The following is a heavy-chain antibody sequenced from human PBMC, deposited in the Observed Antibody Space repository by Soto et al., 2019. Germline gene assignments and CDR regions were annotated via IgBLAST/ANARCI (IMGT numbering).Heavy chain of an antibody. Sequence: QIALQESGPTVVKPTQTLTLTCTFSGFSLTTTGVGVGWIRHAPGKALEWLAMVYWNDERRYSPSLKSRLTCTQDTSKTQVVLTMTYMDPVDPATYFCAHYDSSGYFSHFDSWGQGTLVTVSS. J-gene: IGHJ4*02. V-gene: IGHV2-5*01. CDR3: AHYDSSGYFSHFDS. D-gene: IGHD3-22*01. CDR2: VYWNDER. CDR1: GFSLTTTGVG.